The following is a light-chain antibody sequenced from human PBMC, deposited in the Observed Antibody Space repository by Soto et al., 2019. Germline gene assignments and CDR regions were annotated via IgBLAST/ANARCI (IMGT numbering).Light chain of an antibody. V-gene: IGKV3-15*01. CDR1: QSVRSTY. J-gene: IGKJ1*01. CDR2: GAS. Sequence: EIVLTQSPGTLSLSPGERATLSCRASQSVRSTYLAWYQQKPGQTPRLLFNGASTRATGIPARFTGSGSGTEFILTISSLQSEDFAVYYCQQYDIWPPTFGQGTKVDIK. CDR3: QQYDIWPPT.